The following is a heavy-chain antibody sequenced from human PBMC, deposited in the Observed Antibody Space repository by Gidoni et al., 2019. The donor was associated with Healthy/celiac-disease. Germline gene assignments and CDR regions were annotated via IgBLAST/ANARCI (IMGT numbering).Heavy chain of an antibody. CDR2: IYYSGST. Sequence: QLQLQESGPGLVTPSATLSLTCTVSGGSISSSSYYWGWIRQPPGKGLEWIGSIYYSGSTYYNPSLKSRVTISVDTSKNQFSLKLSSVTAADTAVYYCARQAYYYDSSGYSKGDAFDIWGQGTMVTVSS. J-gene: IGHJ3*02. CDR1: GGSISSSSYY. CDR3: ARQAYYYDSSGYSKGDAFDI. V-gene: IGHV4-39*01. D-gene: IGHD3-22*01.